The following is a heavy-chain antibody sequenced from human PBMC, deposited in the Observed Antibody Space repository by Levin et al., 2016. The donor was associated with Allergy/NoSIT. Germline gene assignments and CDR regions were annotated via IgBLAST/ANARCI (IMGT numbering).Heavy chain of an antibody. V-gene: IGHV4-30-4*01. Sequence: SETLSLTCTVSGGSISSGDYYWSWIRQPPGKGLEWIGYIYYSGSTYYNPSLKSRVTISVDTSKNQFSLKLSSVTAADTAVYYCARGIVGAGGQADYWGQGTLVTVSS. CDR2: IYYSGST. D-gene: IGHD1-26*01. CDR1: GGSISSGDYY. J-gene: IGHJ4*02. CDR3: ARGIVGAGGQADY.